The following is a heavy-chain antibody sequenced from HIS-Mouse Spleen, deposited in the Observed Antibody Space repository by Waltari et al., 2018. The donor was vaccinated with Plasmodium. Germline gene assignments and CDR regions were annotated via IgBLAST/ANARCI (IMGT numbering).Heavy chain of an antibody. D-gene: IGHD7-27*01. V-gene: IGHV3-53*02. CDR2: IYSGGST. CDR1: GFPVSSNY. CDR3: ARAAIAWGSPYYFDY. J-gene: IGHJ4*02. Sequence: EVQLVETGGGLIQPGGSLRLSCAASGFPVSSNYLSWVRPAPGKGLEWVSVIYSGGSTYYADSVKGRFTISRDNSKNTLYLQMNSLRAEDTAVYYCARAAIAWGSPYYFDYWGQGTLVTVSS.